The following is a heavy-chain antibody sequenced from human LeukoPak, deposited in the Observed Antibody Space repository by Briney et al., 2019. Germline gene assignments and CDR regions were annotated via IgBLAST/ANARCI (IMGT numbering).Heavy chain of an antibody. CDR3: ARVRYYYGSGSYSQPLLDLYFDY. D-gene: IGHD3-10*01. V-gene: IGHV3-48*02. CDR1: GFTFSSYS. Sequence: PGGSLRLSCTASGFTFSSYSMNWVRQAPGKGLDWVSYISSRSSTIHYGDSVEGRFTISRDNAKNSLYLQMNGLRDEDTAVYYCARVRYYYGSGSYSQPLLDLYFDYWGQGTLVTVSS. J-gene: IGHJ4*02. CDR2: ISSRSSTI.